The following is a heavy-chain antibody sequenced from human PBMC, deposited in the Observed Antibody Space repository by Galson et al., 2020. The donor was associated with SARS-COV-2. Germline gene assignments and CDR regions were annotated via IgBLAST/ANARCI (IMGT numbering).Heavy chain of an antibody. J-gene: IGHJ5*02. V-gene: IGHV1-8*01. Sequence: ASVKVSCKASGYTFTGYDMHWVRQATGQGLEWLGWMNPHSGHTVYAQKFQDRISMTRDISISTAYIEVSRLTSDDTAVYYCARGRGWSQPRAWFDPWGQGTLVIVSS. CDR3: ARGRGWSQPRAWFDP. CDR2: MNPHSGHT. D-gene: IGHD6-19*01. CDR1: GYTFTGYD.